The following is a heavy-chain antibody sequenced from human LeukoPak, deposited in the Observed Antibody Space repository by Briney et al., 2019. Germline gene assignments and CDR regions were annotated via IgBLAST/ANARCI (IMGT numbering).Heavy chain of an antibody. D-gene: IGHD6-13*01. J-gene: IGHJ4*02. CDR2: INPDGSVK. Sequence: GGSLRLSCAASGLSFSSSWMSWVRQAPGTGLEWVANINPDGSVKYYVDSVKGRFTISRDNAKNSLYLQMASLRAEDTAVYYCAGLVSGSWDFGWGGQGTLVTVSS. V-gene: IGHV3-7*04. CDR3: AGLVSGSWDFGW. CDR1: GLSFSSSW.